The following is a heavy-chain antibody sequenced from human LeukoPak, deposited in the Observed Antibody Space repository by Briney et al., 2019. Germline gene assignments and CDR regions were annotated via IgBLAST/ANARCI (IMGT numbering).Heavy chain of an antibody. CDR3: ARGFGELSFWFDP. J-gene: IGHJ5*02. D-gene: IGHD3-10*01. CDR2: IYFSGGT. V-gene: IGHV4-39*07. CDR1: GDSISSSNCY. Sequence: SETLSLTCTVSGDSISSSNCYWGWIRQPPGKGLEWIGSIYFSGGTYYNASLKSRVTISVDTSKNQFSLKLSSVTAADTAVYYCARGFGELSFWFDPWGQGTLVTVSS.